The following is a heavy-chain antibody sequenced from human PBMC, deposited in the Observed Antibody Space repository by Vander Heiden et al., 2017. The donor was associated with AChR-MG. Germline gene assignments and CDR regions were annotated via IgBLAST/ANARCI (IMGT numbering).Heavy chain of an antibody. CDR3: AHFRAEYYDFWSGYTYYYYMDV. D-gene: IGHD3-3*01. CDR1: GFSLSTSGVG. CDR2: IYWDDDK. J-gene: IGHJ6*03. Sequence: QITLKESGPTLVKPTQTLTLTCTFSGFSLSTSGVGVGWIRQPPGKALEWLALIYWDDDKRYSPSLKSRLTITKDTSKNQVVLTMTNMDPVDTATYYCAHFRAEYYDFWSGYTYYYYMDVWGKGTTVTVSS. V-gene: IGHV2-5*02.